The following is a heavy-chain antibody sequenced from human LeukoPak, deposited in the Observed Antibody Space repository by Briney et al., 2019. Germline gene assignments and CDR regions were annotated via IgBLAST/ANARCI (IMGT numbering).Heavy chain of an antibody. V-gene: IGHV1-18*04. Sequence: GASVKVSCKASGYTFITNDISWVRQAPGQGLEWMAWVSADNDNTNYAQKLQGRVTMTTDTSTRTAYMELGGLRSEYSAVYYCARDLCGGSFSGDFDFWGQGTLVTV. D-gene: IGHD1-26*01. CDR1: GYTFITND. CDR2: VSADNDNT. CDR3: ARDLCGGSFSGDFDF. J-gene: IGHJ4*02.